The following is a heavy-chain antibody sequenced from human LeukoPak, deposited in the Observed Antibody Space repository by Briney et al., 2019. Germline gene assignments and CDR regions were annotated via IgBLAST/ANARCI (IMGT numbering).Heavy chain of an antibody. Sequence: GGSLRLSCAASGFTVSSNYMSWVRQAPGKGLEWVSGISWNSGSIGYADSVKGRFTISRDNAKNSLYLQMNSLRAEDTALYYCAKDMMQLSHDWYFDLWGRGTLVTVSS. CDR1: GFTVSSNY. D-gene: IGHD6-13*01. V-gene: IGHV3-9*01. CDR3: AKDMMQLSHDWYFDL. J-gene: IGHJ2*01. CDR2: ISWNSGSI.